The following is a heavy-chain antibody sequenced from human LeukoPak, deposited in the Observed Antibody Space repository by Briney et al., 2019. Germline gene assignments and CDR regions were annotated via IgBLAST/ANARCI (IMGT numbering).Heavy chain of an antibody. V-gene: IGHV3-53*01. J-gene: IGHJ6*02. CDR2: IYSGGST. CDR3: AKPFANSGYYYYYYYYGMDV. Sequence: PGGSLRLSCAASGFTVSSNYMSWVRQAPGKGLEWVSVIYSGGSTYYADSVKGRFTISRHNSKNTLYLQMNSLRAEDTAVYYCAKPFANSGYYYYYYYYGMDVWGQGTTVTVSS. D-gene: IGHD3-22*01. CDR1: GFTVSSNY.